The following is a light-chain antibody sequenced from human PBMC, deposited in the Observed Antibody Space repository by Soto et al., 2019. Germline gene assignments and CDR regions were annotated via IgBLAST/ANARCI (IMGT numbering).Light chain of an antibody. V-gene: IGKV3-20*01. Sequence: EIVLTQSPGTLSLSPGESATLSCRASQSVSSNSLAWYRRNPGQPPSLLIYGTSTRATDIPRRFSGSGSGTDFTLTITRLEPEDFAMYFCPQYGDSPPTFGQGTKVEVK. CDR3: PQYGDSPPT. CDR1: QSVSSNS. CDR2: GTS. J-gene: IGKJ1*01.